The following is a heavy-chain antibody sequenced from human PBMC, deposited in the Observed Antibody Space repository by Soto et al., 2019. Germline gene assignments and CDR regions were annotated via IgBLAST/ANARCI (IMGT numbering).Heavy chain of an antibody. CDR2: IYYSGST. D-gene: IGHD3-22*01. Sequence: SETMSLPCTVSGGSIRGFYWSWIRQHPGKGLEWIGYIYYSGSTKYNPSLKSRVAISVDSSKNQFSLKLDSVTAADTAVYYCARIGGYYQAFDYWGQGTLVTVSS. J-gene: IGHJ4*02. CDR1: GGSIRGFY. V-gene: IGHV4-59*08. CDR3: ARIGGYYQAFDY.